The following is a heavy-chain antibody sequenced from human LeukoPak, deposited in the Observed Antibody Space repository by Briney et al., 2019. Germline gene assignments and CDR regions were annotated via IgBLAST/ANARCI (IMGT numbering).Heavy chain of an antibody. D-gene: IGHD1-26*01. CDR1: GGTFSSYA. Sequence: SVKVSCKASGGTFSSYAISWVRQAPGQGLEWMGGIIPIFGTANYAQKFQGRVTITADESTSTAYMELSSLRSEDTAVYYCARDGEWELLFGYWGQGTLVTVSS. J-gene: IGHJ4*02. CDR3: ARDGEWELLFGY. V-gene: IGHV1-69*13. CDR2: IIPIFGTA.